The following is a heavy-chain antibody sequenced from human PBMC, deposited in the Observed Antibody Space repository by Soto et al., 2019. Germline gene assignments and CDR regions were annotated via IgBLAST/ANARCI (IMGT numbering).Heavy chain of an antibody. CDR2: ISFSGAT. V-gene: IGHV4-59*08. J-gene: IGHJ4*02. D-gene: IGHD3-9*01. Sequence: SETLSLTCTVSGVSITSYFWSWIRQTPGKGLDWIGSISFSGATYHNPSLKSRVTISVDTSKNQFSLKLSSVTAADTAVYYCARHRGYYDILTGYYTELNFDYWGQGTLVTVSS. CDR1: GVSITSYF. CDR3: ARHRGYYDILTGYYTELNFDY.